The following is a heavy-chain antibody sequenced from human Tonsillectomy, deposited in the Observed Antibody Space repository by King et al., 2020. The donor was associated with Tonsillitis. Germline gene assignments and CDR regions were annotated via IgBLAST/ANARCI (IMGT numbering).Heavy chain of an antibody. D-gene: IGHD3-9*01. CDR1: GGSVSSGSYY. J-gene: IGHJ4*02. Sequence: QLQESGPGLVKPSETLSLTCTVSGGSVSSGSYYWSWIRQPPGKGLEWIGYIYYSGSTNYNPSLKSRVTISVDTSKNQFSLKLSSVTAADTAVYYCARLIKEYDSLTGYADYYYFVYWGQGTLVTVSS. CDR3: ARLIKEYDSLTGYADYYYFVY. V-gene: IGHV4-61*01. CDR2: IYYSGST.